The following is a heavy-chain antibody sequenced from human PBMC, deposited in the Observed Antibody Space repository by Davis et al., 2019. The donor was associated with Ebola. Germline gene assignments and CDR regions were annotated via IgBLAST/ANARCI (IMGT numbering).Heavy chain of an antibody. D-gene: IGHD1-26*01. J-gene: IGHJ5*02. CDR1: GFTFSNAW. CDR3: TRDSGSYISVFWFDP. Sequence: GESLKISCAASGFTFSNAWMSWVRQAPGKGLEWVGRIKSKTDGGTTDYAAPVKGRFTISRDDSKNTLYLQMNSLKTEDTAVYYCTRDSGSYISVFWFDPWGQGTLVTVSS. V-gene: IGHV3-15*01. CDR2: IKSKTDGGTT.